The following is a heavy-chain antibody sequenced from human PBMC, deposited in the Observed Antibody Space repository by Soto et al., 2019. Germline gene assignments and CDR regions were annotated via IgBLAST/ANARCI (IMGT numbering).Heavy chain of an antibody. D-gene: IGHD2-21*02. Sequence: SETLSLTCTVSGDSISSGRYHWGWIRQHPGKGLEWIGYIYYSGSTYYNPSLKSRVTISVDTSKNQFSLKLSSVTAADTAVYYCARDGRERMVTREDYFDYWGQGTLVTVSS. CDR2: IYYSGST. CDR3: ARDGRERMVTREDYFDY. CDR1: GDSISSGRYH. V-gene: IGHV4-31*03. J-gene: IGHJ4*02.